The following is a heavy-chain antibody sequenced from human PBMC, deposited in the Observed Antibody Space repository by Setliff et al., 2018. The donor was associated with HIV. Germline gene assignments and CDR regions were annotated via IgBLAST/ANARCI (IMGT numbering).Heavy chain of an antibody. J-gene: IGHJ4*02. V-gene: IGHV3-21*01. CDR2: ISSSSSYI. Sequence: PGGSLRLSCAASGFTFSSYAMSWVRQAPGKGLEWVSSISSSSSYIYYADSVKGRFTISRDNAKNSLFLQMHSLRAEDTAVYYCARGGISIAARPIDYWGQGTLVTVSS. D-gene: IGHD6-6*01. CDR1: GFTFSSYA. CDR3: ARGGISIAARPIDY.